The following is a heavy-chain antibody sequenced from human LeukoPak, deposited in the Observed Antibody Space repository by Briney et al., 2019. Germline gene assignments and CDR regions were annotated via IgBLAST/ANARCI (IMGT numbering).Heavy chain of an antibody. Sequence: GGSLRLSCTASGLTFSNTWMTWVRQVPGKGLAWVGRIRSMSAGGTVDYAAPVQGRFTISRDDSKNTVYLHMNSLRTEDTAIYYCTKVGVYYYDAWGQGTLVTVSS. D-gene: IGHD3-3*01. J-gene: IGHJ5*02. CDR3: TKVGVYYYDA. CDR2: IRSMSAGGTV. V-gene: IGHV3-15*01. CDR1: GLTFSNTW.